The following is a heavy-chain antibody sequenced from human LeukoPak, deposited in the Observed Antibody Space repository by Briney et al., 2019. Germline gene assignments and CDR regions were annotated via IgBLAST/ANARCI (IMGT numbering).Heavy chain of an antibody. V-gene: IGHV3-33*01. J-gene: IGHJ4*02. Sequence: GGSLRLSCAASGFPFSSYGMHWVRQAPGKGLEWVAVIWYDGSNKYYADSVKGRFTISRDNSKNTLYLQMNSLRAEDTAVYYCARDSYYDSSGYYYPLGFFDYWGQGTLVTVSS. D-gene: IGHD3-22*01. CDR2: IWYDGSNK. CDR3: ARDSYYDSSGYYYPLGFFDY. CDR1: GFPFSSYG.